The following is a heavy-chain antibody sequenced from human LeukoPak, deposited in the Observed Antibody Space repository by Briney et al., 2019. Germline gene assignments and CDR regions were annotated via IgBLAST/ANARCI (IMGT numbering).Heavy chain of an antibody. CDR2: ITNNGVNT. Sequence: GGSLRLSCAASGFAFSGYAMHWVRQAPGKGLAYVSAITNNGVNTYYTNSVKGRFTISRDNSKNTLYLQMGSLGAEDMAVCYCARVNERSTSPLYFDYWGQGTLVTVSS. CDR1: GFAFSGYA. J-gene: IGHJ4*02. V-gene: IGHV3-64*01. CDR3: ARVNERSTSPLYFDY. D-gene: IGHD2-2*01.